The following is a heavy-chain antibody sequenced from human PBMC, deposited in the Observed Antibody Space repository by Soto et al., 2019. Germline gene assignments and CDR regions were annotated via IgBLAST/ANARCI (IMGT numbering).Heavy chain of an antibody. D-gene: IGHD3-22*01. CDR3: ASSHPWYYYDSSGHADPDACYI. CDR2: IYYSGST. Sequence: QLQLQESGPGLVKPSETLSLTCTVSGGSISSSSYYWGWIRQPPGKGLEWIGRIYYSGSTYYNPSLKSRVTISVDTSKNQFSLKLSSVTAADTAVYYCASSHPWYYYDSSGHADPDACYIWGQGTMVTVSS. J-gene: IGHJ3*02. V-gene: IGHV4-39*01. CDR1: GGSISSSSYY.